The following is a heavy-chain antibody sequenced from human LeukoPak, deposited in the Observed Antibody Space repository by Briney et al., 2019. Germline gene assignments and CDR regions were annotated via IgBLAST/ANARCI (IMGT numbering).Heavy chain of an antibody. CDR3: ARARYANAWYAFDI. J-gene: IGHJ3*02. CDR2: LSHSGSS. CDR1: GGSIRSYY. D-gene: IGHD2-2*01. Sequence: PSETLSLTCTVSGGSIRSYYWSWIRRPPGRGLEWIAYLSHSGSSDSNPSLTSRVTTLVDTSKNQFSLKLTSVTAADTAVYYCARARYANAWYAFDIWGHGTMVTVSS. V-gene: IGHV4-59*01.